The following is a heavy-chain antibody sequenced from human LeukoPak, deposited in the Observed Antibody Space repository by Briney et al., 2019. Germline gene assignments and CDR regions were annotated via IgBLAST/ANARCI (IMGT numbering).Heavy chain of an antibody. CDR2: INHSGST. CDR3: ARDAGYYYDSSGYDV. J-gene: IGHJ4*02. CDR1: GGSFSGYY. V-gene: IGHV4-34*01. D-gene: IGHD3-22*01. Sequence: SETLSLTCAVYGGSFSGYYWSWIRQPPGKGLEWIGEINHSGSTNYNPSLKSRVTISVDTSKNQFSLKLSSVTAADTAVYYCARDAGYYYDSSGYDVWGQGTLVTVSS.